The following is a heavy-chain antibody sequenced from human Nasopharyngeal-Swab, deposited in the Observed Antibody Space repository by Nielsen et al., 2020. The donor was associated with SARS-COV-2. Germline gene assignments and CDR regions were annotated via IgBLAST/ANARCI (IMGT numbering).Heavy chain of an antibody. V-gene: IGHV3-7*01. Sequence: GESLKISCAASGFTFSTYGMNWVRQAPGKGLEWVANIKHDGGDENYVDSVKGRFTISRDNAKNLLYLQMNSLRAEDTGVYYCARDHYSTPPDYWGQGTLVTVSS. CDR1: GFTFSTYG. CDR2: IKHDGGDE. J-gene: IGHJ4*02. D-gene: IGHD6-13*01. CDR3: ARDHYSTPPDY.